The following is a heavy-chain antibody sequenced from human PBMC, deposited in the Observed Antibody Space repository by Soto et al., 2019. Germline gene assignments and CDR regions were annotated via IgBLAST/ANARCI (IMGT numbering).Heavy chain of an antibody. Sequence: EVQLVESGGGLVKPGGSLRLSCATSGFPFSHAWMNWVRQVPGRGLEWVGLINSKAEGGAADYTAPAKCRFTISRDDSTSTVSLQMDSLKTEDTTAYYCATETTYSGSNPRPTWGKGALVTVAS. D-gene: IGHD5-12*01. CDR1: GFPFSHAW. CDR2: INSKAEGGAA. CDR3: ATETTYSGSNPRPT. J-gene: IGHJ4*02. V-gene: IGHV3-15*01.